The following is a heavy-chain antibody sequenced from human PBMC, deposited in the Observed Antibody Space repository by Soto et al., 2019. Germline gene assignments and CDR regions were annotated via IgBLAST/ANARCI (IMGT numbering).Heavy chain of an antibody. CDR1: GFSLSTSGVG. V-gene: IGHV2-5*02. D-gene: IGHD5-18*01. CDR2: IYWDDDK. CDR3: AHTTGGLPNYYYMDV. J-gene: IGHJ6*03. Sequence: QITLKESGPTLVKHTQTLTLTCTFSGFSLSTSGVGVGWIRQPPGKALEWLALIYWDDDKRYSPSLKSRLTITKDTSKNQVVLTMTNMDPVDTATYYCAHTTGGLPNYYYMDVWSKGTTVTVSS.